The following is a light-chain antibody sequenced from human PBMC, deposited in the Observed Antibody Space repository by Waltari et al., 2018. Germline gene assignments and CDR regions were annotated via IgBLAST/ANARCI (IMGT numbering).Light chain of an antibody. J-gene: IGLJ3*02. CDR2: DVS. V-gene: IGLV2-14*01. CDR3: SSYTTTSSWV. CDR1: SGDIGNPTF. Sequence: SALTHPASVSGSPGPSITISCTGTSGDIGNPTFVSWDQQEPGRAPKLIVYDVSQRPSGVSNRFSGSKSGNTASLTISGVQAEDEADYYCSSYTTTSSWVFGGGTKLTVL.